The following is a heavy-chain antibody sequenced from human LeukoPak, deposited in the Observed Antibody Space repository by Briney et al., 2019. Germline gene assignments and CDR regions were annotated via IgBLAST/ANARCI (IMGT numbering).Heavy chain of an antibody. CDR2: MNPNGGKT. CDR3: ARGARYYDFWSGYSYYFDC. Sequence: ASVKVSCKASGYTFTSYDVNWVRQATGQGLEWMGWMNPNGGKTGYAQKFQGRVNITRNPSISTAYMGLRSLRSEDTAVYYCARGARYYDFWSGYSYYFDCWGQGTLVTASS. J-gene: IGHJ4*02. V-gene: IGHV1-8*03. CDR1: GYTFTSYD. D-gene: IGHD3-3*01.